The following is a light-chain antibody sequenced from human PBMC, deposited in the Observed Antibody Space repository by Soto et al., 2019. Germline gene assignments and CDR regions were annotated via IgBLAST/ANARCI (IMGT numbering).Light chain of an antibody. CDR3: QQSSRPPWT. Sequence: IQLTQSACALSAAEGDRATITCRASQRFXSYLNWYQQKPGQAPKLLXSAASSFQIGCPSRXSGSGSATDFTRTISSRQPDHCDSYYWQQSSRPPWTFAQGTKVDIK. J-gene: IGKJ1*01. V-gene: IGKV1-39*01. CDR1: QRFXSY. CDR2: AAS.